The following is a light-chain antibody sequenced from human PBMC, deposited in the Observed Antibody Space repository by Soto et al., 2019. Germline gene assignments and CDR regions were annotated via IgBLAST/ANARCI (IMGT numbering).Light chain of an antibody. CDR2: EVT. CDR3: SSYAASFLRV. CDR1: SSDIGTYKY. J-gene: IGLJ1*01. Sequence: QSALTQPASVSGSPGQSVTISCTGSSSDIGTYKYVSWYQHHPGKAPKLLIYEVTNWPSGVSDRFSGSKSGNTASLTISGLQADDEADYYCSSYAASFLRVFGSGTKLTVL. V-gene: IGLV2-14*01.